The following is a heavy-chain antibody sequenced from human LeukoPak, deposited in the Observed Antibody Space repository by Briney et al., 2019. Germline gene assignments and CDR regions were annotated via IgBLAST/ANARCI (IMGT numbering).Heavy chain of an antibody. CDR1: GFTFDNYA. V-gene: IGHV3-9*01. CDR2: ISWNSGYI. J-gene: IGHJ4*02. CDR3: AKVRGTYSSGYFFDD. Sequence: PGGSLRLSCAASGFTFDNYAMHWVRQAPGKGLEWLSIISWNSGYIGYADSVKGRFTISRDNAKKSLDLQMNSLRAEGTAFYYCAKVRGTYSSGYFFDDGGQGTLVTVS. D-gene: IGHD6-19*01.